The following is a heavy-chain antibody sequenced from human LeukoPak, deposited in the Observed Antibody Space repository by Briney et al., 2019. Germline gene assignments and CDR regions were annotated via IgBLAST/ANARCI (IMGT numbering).Heavy chain of an antibody. D-gene: IGHD3-22*01. CDR1: GFTFSSYW. CDR2: ISGSGGST. J-gene: IGHJ4*02. CDR3: AKSGGMSITMIVVVITGLFDY. V-gene: IGHV3-23*01. Sequence: PGGSLRLSCAASGFTFSSYWMSWVRQAPGKGLEWVSAISGSGGSTYYADSVKGRFTISRDNSKNTLYLQMNSLRAEDTAVYYCAKSGGMSITMIVVVITGLFDYWGQGTLVTVSS.